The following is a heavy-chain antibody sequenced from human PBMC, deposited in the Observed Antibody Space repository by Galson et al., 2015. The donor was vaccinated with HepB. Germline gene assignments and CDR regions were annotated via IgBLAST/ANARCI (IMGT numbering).Heavy chain of an antibody. D-gene: IGHD6-19*01. V-gene: IGHV1-46*03. CDR1: GSTFTSYY. J-gene: IGHJ3*02. Sequence: SVKVSCKASGSTFTSYYMHWVRQAPGQGLEWMGIINPSGGSTSYAQKFQGRVTMTRDTSTSTVYMELSSLRSEDTAVYYCAAYSSGDSDAFDIWGQGTMVTVSS. CDR2: INPSGGST. CDR3: AAYSSGDSDAFDI.